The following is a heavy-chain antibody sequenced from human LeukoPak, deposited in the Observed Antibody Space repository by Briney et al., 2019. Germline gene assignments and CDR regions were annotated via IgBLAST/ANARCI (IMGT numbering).Heavy chain of an antibody. D-gene: IGHD6-13*01. CDR2: IIPIFGTA. J-gene: IGHJ6*02. V-gene: IGHV1-69*05. CDR1: GGTFSSYA. CDR3: ATPSSSSHYYYYGMDV. Sequence: ASVKVSCKASGGTFSSYAISWVRQAPGQGLEWMGGIIPIFGTANYAQKFQGRVTITTDESASTAYMELSSLRSEDTAVYYCATPSSSSHYYYYGMDVWGQGTTVTVSS.